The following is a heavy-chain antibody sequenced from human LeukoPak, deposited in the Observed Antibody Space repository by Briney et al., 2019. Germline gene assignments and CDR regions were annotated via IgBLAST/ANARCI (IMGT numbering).Heavy chain of an antibody. D-gene: IGHD3-22*01. V-gene: IGHV4-59*01. CDR3: AADSSGVEY. J-gene: IGHJ4*02. CDR1: GASINSYY. CDR2: TYNSGST. Sequence: SETLSLTCSVSGASINSYYWNWIRQPPGKGLEWIGNTYNSGSTNYNPSLKSRVTISLDTSKNQFSLKMSSVTAADTAVYYCAADSSGVEYWGQGTLVTVSS.